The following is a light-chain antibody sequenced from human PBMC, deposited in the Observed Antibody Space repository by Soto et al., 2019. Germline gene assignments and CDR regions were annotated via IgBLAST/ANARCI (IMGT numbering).Light chain of an antibody. CDR1: SSNIGNNY. J-gene: IGLJ2*01. Sequence: SVLTQPPSVSAAPGQKVTISCSGSSSNIGNNYVSWYQHLPGTAPKLLIYDNNERPSGIPDRFSGSKSGTSATLGITGLQTGDEADYYCGTWDTSLSAVVFGGGTKRTVL. CDR2: DNN. V-gene: IGLV1-51*01. CDR3: GTWDTSLSAVV.